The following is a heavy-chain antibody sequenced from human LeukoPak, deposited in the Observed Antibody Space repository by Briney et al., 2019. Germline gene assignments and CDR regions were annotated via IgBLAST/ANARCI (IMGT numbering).Heavy chain of an antibody. CDR1: GFIFNNYA. D-gene: IGHD6-19*01. Sequence: PGGSLRLSCAGSGFIFNNYAMHWVRQPPGKGLEWVSGISWNSGSIDYADSVKGRFTISRDNAKNSLYLQMNSLRVEDTAFYYCAKDNRRHYTSGPNHDFLHWGQGALVTVSS. CDR3: AKDNRRHYTSGPNHDFLH. V-gene: IGHV3-9*01. J-gene: IGHJ1*01. CDR2: ISWNSGSI.